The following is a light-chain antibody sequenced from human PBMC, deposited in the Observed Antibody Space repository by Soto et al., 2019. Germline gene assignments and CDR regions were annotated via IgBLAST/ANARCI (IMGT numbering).Light chain of an antibody. CDR3: QQYYSTPWT. CDR1: QSVLYSSNNKNY. J-gene: IGKJ1*01. Sequence: DIVMTQSPDSLAVFLDERATINCKSSQSVLYSSNNKNYLAWYQQKPAQPPKLLIYWASTRESGVPDRFSGSGSGTDFTLTISSLQAEDVAVYYCQQYYSTPWTFGQGTKVEIK. CDR2: WAS. V-gene: IGKV4-1*01.